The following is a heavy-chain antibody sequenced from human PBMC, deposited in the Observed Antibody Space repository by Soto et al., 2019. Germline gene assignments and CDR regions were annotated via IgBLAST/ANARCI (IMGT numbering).Heavy chain of an antibody. V-gene: IGHV4-39*01. CDR2: IYYSGSI. J-gene: IGHJ4*02. CDR3: ARLLYDRSGYYYFDY. D-gene: IGHD3-22*01. Sequence: SETLSLTCRVSGGSISSTSYYWGWIRQPPGKGLEWIGSIYYSGSIYHNPSLKSRISTSVDTSKNQFSLKLNSVTAADTALYYCARLLYDRSGYYYFDYWGRGTLVTVSS. CDR1: GGSISSTSYY.